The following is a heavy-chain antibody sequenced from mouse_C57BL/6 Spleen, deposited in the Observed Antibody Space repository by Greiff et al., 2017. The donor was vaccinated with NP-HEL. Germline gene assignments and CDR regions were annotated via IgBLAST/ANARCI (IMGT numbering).Heavy chain of an antibody. J-gene: IGHJ2*01. V-gene: IGHV1-62-2*01. CDR1: GYTFTEYT. Sequence: QVHVKQSGAELVKPGASVKLSCKASGYTFTEYTIHWVKQRSGQGLEWIGWFYPGSGSIKYNEKFKDKATLTADKSSSTVYMELSRLTSEDSAVYFCARHEDRRNYQYYFDYWGQGTTLTVSS. CDR2: FYPGSGSI. CDR3: ARHEDRRNYQYYFDY. D-gene: IGHD2-1*01.